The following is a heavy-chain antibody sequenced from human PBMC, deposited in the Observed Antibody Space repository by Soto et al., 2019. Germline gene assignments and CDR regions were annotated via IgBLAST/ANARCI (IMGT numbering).Heavy chain of an antibody. CDR1: GGTFSSYT. Sequence: GASVKVSCKASGGTFSSYTISWVRQAPGQGLEWMGRIIPILGIANYAQKFQGRVTMTTDTSTSTAYMELRSLRSDDTAVYYCARDCSGGSCYSHYYYGMDVWGQGTTVTVSS. CDR3: ARDCSGGSCYSHYYYGMDV. D-gene: IGHD2-15*01. J-gene: IGHJ6*02. CDR2: IIPILGIA. V-gene: IGHV1-69*04.